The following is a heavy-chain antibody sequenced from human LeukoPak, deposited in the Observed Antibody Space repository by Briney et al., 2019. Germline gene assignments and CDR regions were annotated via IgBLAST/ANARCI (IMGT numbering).Heavy chain of an antibody. CDR3: ARVKGGATTDY. Sequence: PGGSLRLSCAASGFTFDDYAMNWVRQGPGKGLEWVSGINWNGGDTAYADSVKGRFTISRDNAKNPLHLQMNSLRVEDTALYYCARVKGGATTDYWGQGTLVTVSS. CDR2: INWNGGDT. J-gene: IGHJ4*02. V-gene: IGHV3-20*04. D-gene: IGHD1-26*01. CDR1: GFTFDDYA.